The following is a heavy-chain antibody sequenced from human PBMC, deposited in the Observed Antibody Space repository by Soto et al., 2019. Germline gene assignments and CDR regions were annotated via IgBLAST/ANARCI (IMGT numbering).Heavy chain of an antibody. CDR3: ASSNIAAAPYGMDV. J-gene: IGHJ6*02. D-gene: IGHD6-13*01. CDR2: VNAGNGNT. V-gene: IGHV1-3*01. Sequence: GASVKVSCTASGYTFTSYAMHWVRQAPGQRLEWMGWVNAGNGNTKYSQKFQGRVTITRDTSASTAYMELSSLRSEDTAVYYCASSNIAAAPYGMDVWGQGTTVTVSS. CDR1: GYTFTSYA.